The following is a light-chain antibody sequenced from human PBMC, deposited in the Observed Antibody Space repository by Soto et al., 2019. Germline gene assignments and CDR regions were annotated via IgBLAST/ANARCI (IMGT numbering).Light chain of an antibody. V-gene: IGKV4-1*01. CDR1: QSILFSSNNKNY. CDR3: QQYYSTPVT. Sequence: DIVMTQSPDSLAVSLGERATINCKSSQSILFSSNNKNYLTWYQQKPGQPPKPLIYWASTRESGVPDRFSGSGSGTDLTLTISGLEAEGVAVYYCQQYYSTPVTFGGGTKVEIK. CDR2: WAS. J-gene: IGKJ4*01.